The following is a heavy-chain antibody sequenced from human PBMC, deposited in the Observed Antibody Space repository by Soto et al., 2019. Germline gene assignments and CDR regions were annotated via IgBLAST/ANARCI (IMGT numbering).Heavy chain of an antibody. V-gene: IGHV1-2*02. J-gene: IGHJ4*02. Sequence: QVHLVQSGAEVKKPGASVKVSCKASGYTFTGHYIHWVRQAPEQGPEWMGEIGPESGATRYAQKFQGRVTMTRDTSITTVYMELKNLSPDDTAVYYCGRGRSGQIVVFYWGQGTPVTVSS. D-gene: IGHD1-26*01. CDR3: GRGRSGQIVVFY. CDR1: GYTFTGHY. CDR2: IGPESGAT.